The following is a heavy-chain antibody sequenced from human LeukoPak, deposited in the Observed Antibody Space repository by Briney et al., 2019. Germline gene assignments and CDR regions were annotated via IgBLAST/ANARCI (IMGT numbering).Heavy chain of an antibody. CDR3: ARGFRLHY. J-gene: IGHJ4*02. Sequence: PSETLSLTCAVYGGSFSGYYWSWIRQPPGKGLEWIGEINHSGSTNYNPSLKSRVTISVDTSKNQFSLKLSSVTAADTAVYYCARGFRLHYWGQGTLVTVSS. CDR1: GGSFSGYY. CDR2: INHSGST. V-gene: IGHV4-34*01.